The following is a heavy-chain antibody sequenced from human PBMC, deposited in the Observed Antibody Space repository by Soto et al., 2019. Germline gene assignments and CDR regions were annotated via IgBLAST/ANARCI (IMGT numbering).Heavy chain of an antibody. CDR2: VYYSGSA. Sequence: SETLSLTCTVSGGSISTYYWTWIRQFPGKGLEWIGYVYYSGSAKYNPSLKSRVTISIDTSRKQFSLKLSSVTAADTAVYYCARQEYNYGHRWLDTWGQGPLVTVSS. D-gene: IGHD5-18*01. J-gene: IGHJ5*02. V-gene: IGHV4-59*08. CDR1: GGSISTYY. CDR3: ARQEYNYGHRWLDT.